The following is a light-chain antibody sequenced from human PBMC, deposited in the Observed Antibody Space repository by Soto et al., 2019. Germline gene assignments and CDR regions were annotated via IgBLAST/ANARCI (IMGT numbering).Light chain of an antibody. CDR1: QSISSY. J-gene: IGKJ1*01. CDR3: LQSYSTPGT. CDR2: AAS. V-gene: IGKV1-39*01. Sequence: QMTQSPSSLSASVGDRVTITCRASQSISSYLNWYQQKPGKAPKLLIYAASSLQSGVPSRFSGSGSGTDFTLTISSLQPEDFATDYGLQSYSTPGTICRGTKVDI.